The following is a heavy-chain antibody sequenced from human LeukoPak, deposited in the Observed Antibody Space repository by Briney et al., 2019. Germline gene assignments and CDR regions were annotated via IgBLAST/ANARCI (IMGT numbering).Heavy chain of an antibody. J-gene: IGHJ5*02. V-gene: IGHV3-11*01. CDR1: GFIFSDYY. CDR3: ARDRHFEQWLGRGTWFDA. CDR2: ISSGGGTI. D-gene: IGHD6-19*01. Sequence: GGSLRLSCVGSGFIFSDYYMSWIRRAPGKGLEWISYISSGGGTIYYGDSVKGRFTISRDNAKNSMYLQMDSLRDEDTAVYYCARDRHFEQWLGRGTWFDAWGQGTLVTVSS.